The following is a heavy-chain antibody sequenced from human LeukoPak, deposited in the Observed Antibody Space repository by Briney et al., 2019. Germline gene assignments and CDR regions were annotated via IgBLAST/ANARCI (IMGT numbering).Heavy chain of an antibody. D-gene: IGHD3-22*01. CDR1: GGSISSHY. J-gene: IGHJ4*02. CDR3: ARGSTRTTMIVVVIRSLYFDY. V-gene: IGHV4-59*11. CDR2: IYYSGST. Sequence: PSETLSLTCTVSGGSISSHYWSWIRQPPGKGLEWIGYIYYSGSTNYNPSLKSRVTISVDTSKNQFSLKLGSVTAADTAVYYCARGSTRTTMIVVVIRSLYFDYWGQGTLVTVSS.